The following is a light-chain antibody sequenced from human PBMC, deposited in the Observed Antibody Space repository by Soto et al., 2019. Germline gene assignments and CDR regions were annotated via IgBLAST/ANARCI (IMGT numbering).Light chain of an antibody. CDR3: QQYNNWPLT. J-gene: IGKJ4*01. CDR1: QRVSNN. Sequence: IVMTQSPATLSVSPWERATLSCRASQRVSNNVAWYQQKPGQAPRLLIYGASTRATGIPARVSGSGSGTEFTLTISSLQSEDFAVYYCQQYNNWPLTFGGGTKV. V-gene: IGKV3-15*01. CDR2: GAS.